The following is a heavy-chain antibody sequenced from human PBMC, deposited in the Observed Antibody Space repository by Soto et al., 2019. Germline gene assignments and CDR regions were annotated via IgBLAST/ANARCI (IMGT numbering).Heavy chain of an antibody. Sequence: ASVKVSCKASGYSFTGYYLHWVRQAPGQGLEWMGWINPKNGVTKYGQKFQGRLTMTRDTSTSTAYMELSRLQSDDTAVYYCAKEGVIAAHPPYNWFDPRGQGVLVTVSP. J-gene: IGHJ5*02. CDR1: GYSFTGYY. V-gene: IGHV1-2*02. D-gene: IGHD2-21*01. CDR3: AKEGVIAAHPPYNWFDP. CDR2: INPKNGVT.